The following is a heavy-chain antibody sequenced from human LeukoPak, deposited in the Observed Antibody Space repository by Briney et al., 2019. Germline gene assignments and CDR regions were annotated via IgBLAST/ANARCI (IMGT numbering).Heavy chain of an antibody. V-gene: IGHV4-39*01. J-gene: IGHJ4*02. CDR3: ARLNDREYYDH. D-gene: IGHD3-10*01. Sequence: SETLSLTCTVSGGSISSSIYHWGWIRQPPGKGLEWIGDMHSTWRVEDNPSLKRRVTISIDRTKNQLSLKMSSVTAADTAVYYCARLNDREYYDHWGQGTLVIVSS. CDR2: MHSTWRV. CDR1: GGSISSSIYH.